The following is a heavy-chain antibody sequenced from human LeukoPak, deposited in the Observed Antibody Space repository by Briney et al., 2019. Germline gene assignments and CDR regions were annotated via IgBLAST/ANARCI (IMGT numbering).Heavy chain of an antibody. CDR2: IYYSGST. CDR3: ARYGISLGYCSSTSCPTPDAFDI. D-gene: IGHD2-2*01. V-gene: IGHV4-39*01. Sequence: SETLSLTCTVSGGSISSSSYYWGWIRQPPGKGLEWIGSIYYSGSTYYNPSLKSRATISVDTSKNQFSLKLSSVTAADAAVYYCARYGISLGYCSSTSCPTPDAFDIWGQGTMVTVSS. CDR1: GGSISSSSYY. J-gene: IGHJ3*02.